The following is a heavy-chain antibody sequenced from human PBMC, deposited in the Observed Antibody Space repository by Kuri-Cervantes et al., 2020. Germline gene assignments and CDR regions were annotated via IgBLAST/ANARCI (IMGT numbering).Heavy chain of an antibody. Sequence: SETLSLTCAVYGGSFSGYYWRWIRQPPGKGLEWIGEINHSGSTNYNPSLKSRVTISIDTSKNQFSLRLSSVTAADTAVYYCARGLGDYVGWFDPWGQGTLVTVSS. CDR2: INHSGST. V-gene: IGHV4-34*01. J-gene: IGHJ5*02. CDR3: ARGLGDYVGWFDP. CDR1: GGSFSGYY. D-gene: IGHD4-17*01.